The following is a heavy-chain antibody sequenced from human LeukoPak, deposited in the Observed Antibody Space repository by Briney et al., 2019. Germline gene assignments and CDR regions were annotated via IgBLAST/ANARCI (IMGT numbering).Heavy chain of an antibody. CDR2: VSGDGVSP. CDR3: ARDPGALPYFFDY. V-gene: IGHV3-23*01. J-gene: IGHJ4*02. D-gene: IGHD4/OR15-4a*01. Sequence: GGSLRLSCAASGFTFNNHALTWVRQTPGKGLECVSAVSGDGVSPYYADSVRGRFTISRDNSKNTLYLQMNSLRVEDSAVYFCARDPGALPYFFDYWGQGILVTVSS. CDR1: GFTFNNHA.